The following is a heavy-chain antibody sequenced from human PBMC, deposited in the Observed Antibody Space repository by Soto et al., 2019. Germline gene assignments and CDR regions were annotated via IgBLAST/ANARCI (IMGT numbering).Heavy chain of an antibody. Sequence: ASVKVSFKASGGTFSSYTISWVRQAPGQGLEWMGRIIPILGIANYAQKFQGRVTITADKSTSTAYMELSSLRSEDTAVYYCAKILAVAGMAIDWGQGTMVTVSS. V-gene: IGHV1-69*02. CDR1: GGTFSSYT. CDR2: IIPILGIA. J-gene: IGHJ3*01. D-gene: IGHD6-19*01. CDR3: AKILAVAGMAID.